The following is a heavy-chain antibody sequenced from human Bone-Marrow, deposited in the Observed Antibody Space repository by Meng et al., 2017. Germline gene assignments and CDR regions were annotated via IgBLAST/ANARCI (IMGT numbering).Heavy chain of an antibody. J-gene: IGHJ5*02. CDR3: ARAAYDIWSGYAP. V-gene: IGHV4-4*02. Sequence: QVQLQGSGPGLGKLSGTRSLTCAVSGASISSSHWWGWVRQPPGKGLEWIGEIYHDGSTNYTPSLKSRVTISVDKSKNQFSLKLSSVTAADTAVYYCARAAYDIWSGYAPWGQGSLVTVSS. CDR1: GASISSSHW. D-gene: IGHD3-3*01. CDR2: IYHDGST.